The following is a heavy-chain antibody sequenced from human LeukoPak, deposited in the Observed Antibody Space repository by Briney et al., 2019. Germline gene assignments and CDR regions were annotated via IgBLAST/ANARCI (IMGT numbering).Heavy chain of an antibody. Sequence: ASVKVSCKASGYTFTSYGISWVRQAPGQGLEWMGWISAYNGNTNYAQKLQGRVTMTTDTSTSTAYMELRSLRSEDTAVYYCARDMMWEPPTAFDIWGQGTMVTVSS. J-gene: IGHJ3*02. CDR3: ARDMMWEPPTAFDI. D-gene: IGHD1-26*01. V-gene: IGHV1-18*01. CDR1: GYTFTSYG. CDR2: ISAYNGNT.